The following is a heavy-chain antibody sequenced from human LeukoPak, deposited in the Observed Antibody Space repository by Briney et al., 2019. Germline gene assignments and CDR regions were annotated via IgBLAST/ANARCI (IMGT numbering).Heavy chain of an antibody. J-gene: IGHJ4*02. Sequence: SVKVSCKASGGTFSSYAISWVRQAPGQGLAWMGGIIPIFGTANYAQKFQGRVAITADESTSTAYMELSSLRSEDTAVYYCATRRDGYNSYFDYWGQGTLVTVSS. CDR3: ATRRDGYNSYFDY. CDR2: IIPIFGTA. CDR1: GGTFSSYA. D-gene: IGHD5-24*01. V-gene: IGHV1-69*13.